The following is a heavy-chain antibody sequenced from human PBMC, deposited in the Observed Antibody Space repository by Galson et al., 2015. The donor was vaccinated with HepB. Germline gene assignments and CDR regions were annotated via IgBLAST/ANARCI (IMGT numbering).Heavy chain of an antibody. CDR1: GGTFSSYA. CDR3: ATGAQQLASTYCSGGSCGVWFDP. Sequence: SVKVSCKASGGTFSSYAISWVRQAPGQGLEWMGGIIPIFGTANYAQKFQGRVTITADESTSTAYMELSSLRSEDTAVYYCATGAQQLASTYCSGGSCGVWFDPWGQGTLVTVSS. CDR2: IIPIFGTA. J-gene: IGHJ5*02. V-gene: IGHV1-69*13. D-gene: IGHD2-15*01.